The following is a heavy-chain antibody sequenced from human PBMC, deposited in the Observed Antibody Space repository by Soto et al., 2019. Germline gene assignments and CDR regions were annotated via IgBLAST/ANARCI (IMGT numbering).Heavy chain of an antibody. Sequence: GGSLRLSCAASGFTFSSYAMHWVRQAPGKGLEWVAVISYDGSNKYYADSVKGRFTISRDNSKNTLYLQMNSLRAEDTAVYYCARGLHSSGWPLDYWGQGTLVTVSS. J-gene: IGHJ4*02. CDR1: GFTFSSYA. CDR3: ARGLHSSGWPLDY. CDR2: ISYDGSNK. V-gene: IGHV3-30-3*01. D-gene: IGHD6-19*01.